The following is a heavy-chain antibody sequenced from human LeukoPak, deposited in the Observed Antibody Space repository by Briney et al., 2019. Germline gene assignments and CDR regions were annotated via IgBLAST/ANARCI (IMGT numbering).Heavy chain of an antibody. J-gene: IGHJ6*03. CDR1: GFTFSSYS. CDR3: ARGTENCSGGSCYSEVDYYYYYMDV. Sequence: GGSLRLSCAASGFTFSSYSMNWVRQAPGKGLEWVSYISSSSSTIYYADSVKGRFTISRDNAKNSLYLQMNSLRAEDTAVYYCARGTENCSGGSCYSEVDYYYYYMDVWGNGPRSPSP. V-gene: IGHV3-48*04. D-gene: IGHD2-15*01. CDR2: ISSSSSTI.